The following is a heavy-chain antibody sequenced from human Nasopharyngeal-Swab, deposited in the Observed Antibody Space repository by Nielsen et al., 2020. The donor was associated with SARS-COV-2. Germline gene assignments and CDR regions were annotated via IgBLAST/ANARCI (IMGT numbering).Heavy chain of an antibody. D-gene: IGHD3-16*02. J-gene: IGHJ6*02. CDR2: ISSDGSEK. CDR3: ARETYYDYVWGSYRADYYYGMDV. Sequence: GGSLRLSCAASGFTFSTYTMYWVRQAPGKGLEWVATISSDGSEKYYVDSVKGRFTISRDNAKNSLYLQMNSLRAEDTAVYYCARETYYDYVWGSYRADYYYGMDVWGQGTTVTVSS. V-gene: IGHV3-7*01. CDR1: GFTFSTYT.